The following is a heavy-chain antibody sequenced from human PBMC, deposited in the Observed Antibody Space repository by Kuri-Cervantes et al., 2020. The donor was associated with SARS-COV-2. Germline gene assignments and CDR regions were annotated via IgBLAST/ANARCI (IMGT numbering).Heavy chain of an antibody. V-gene: IGHV3-11*01. J-gene: IGHJ5*02. D-gene: IGHD3-22*01. CDR2: ISSSGSTI. CDR1: GFTFSDYY. CDR3: ARENGVVVITTRLWFDP. Sequence: LSLTCAASGFTFSDYYMSWIRQAPGKGLEWVSYISSSGSTIYYADSVKGRFTISRDNAKNSLYLQMNSLRAEDTAVYYCARENGVVVITTRLWFDPWGQGTLVTVSS.